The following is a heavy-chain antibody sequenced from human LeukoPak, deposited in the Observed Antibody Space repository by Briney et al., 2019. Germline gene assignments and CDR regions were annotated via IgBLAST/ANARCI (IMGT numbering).Heavy chain of an antibody. CDR3: ARVTIYYGSEEAFDI. Sequence: GASVKVSCKASGYTFTSYAMHWVRQAPGQRLEWMGRINAGNGNTKYSQKFQGRVTITRDTSASTAYMELSSLRSEDTAVYYCARVTIYYGSEEAFDIWGQGTMVTVSS. CDR2: INAGNGNT. D-gene: IGHD3-10*01. CDR1: GYTFTSYA. J-gene: IGHJ3*02. V-gene: IGHV1-3*01.